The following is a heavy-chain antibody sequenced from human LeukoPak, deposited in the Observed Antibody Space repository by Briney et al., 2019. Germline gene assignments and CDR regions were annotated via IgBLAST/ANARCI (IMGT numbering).Heavy chain of an antibody. J-gene: IGHJ6*04. V-gene: IGHV4-38-2*01. D-gene: IGHD2-15*01. CDR3: AGTYCSGGSCYSELYYYYGMDV. Sequence: PSETLSLTCAVSGYSISSGYYWGWIRQPPGKGLERIGSIYHSGSTYYNPSLKSRVTISVDTSKNQFSLKLSSVTAADTAVYYCAGTYCSGGSCYSELYYYYGMDVWGKGTTVTVSS. CDR1: GYSISSGYY. CDR2: IYHSGST.